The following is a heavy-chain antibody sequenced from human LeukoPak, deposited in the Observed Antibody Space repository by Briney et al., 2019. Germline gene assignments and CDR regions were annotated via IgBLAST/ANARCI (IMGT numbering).Heavy chain of an antibody. CDR1: GGSISSSSYY. CDR2: IYYSGST. J-gene: IGHJ5*02. V-gene: IGHV4-39*07. D-gene: IGHD3-16*01. Sequence: SETLPLTCTVSGGSISSSSYYWGWIRQPPGKGLEWIGSIYYSGSTYYNPSLKSRVTISVDTSKNQFSLKLSSVTAADTAVYYCARVWDRFDPWGQGTLVTVSS. CDR3: ARVWDRFDP.